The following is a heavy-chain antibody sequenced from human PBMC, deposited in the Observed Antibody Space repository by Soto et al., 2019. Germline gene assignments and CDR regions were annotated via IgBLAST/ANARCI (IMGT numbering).Heavy chain of an antibody. CDR2: IYYSGST. V-gene: IGHV4-30-4*01. CDR1: GGSISSGDYY. D-gene: IGHD2-2*01. J-gene: IGHJ5*02. Sequence: QVQLQESGPGLVKPSQTLSLTCTVSGGSISSGDYYWSWIRQPPGKGLEWIGYIYYSGSTYYNPSLKSRVTSPXXTXKXXFSLTLSSVTAADTAVYYCARADIVLVPAATWFDPWGQGTLVTVSS. CDR3: ARADIVLVPAATWFDP.